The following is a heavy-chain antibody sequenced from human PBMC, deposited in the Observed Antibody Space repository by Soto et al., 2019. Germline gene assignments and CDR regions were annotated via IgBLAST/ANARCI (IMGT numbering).Heavy chain of an antibody. J-gene: IGHJ6*02. CDR3: ARGALASGYYYYSMDV. Sequence: PGGSMRLSCAASGFTVSSNYMSWVRQDTGKGLEWVSIIYSGGSTYYAGSVKGRFTISRDNSKNTLYLQMNSLRAEDTAVYYCARGALASGYYYYSMDVWGQGTTVTVSS. D-gene: IGHD3-10*01. CDR1: GFTVSSNY. CDR2: IYSGGST. V-gene: IGHV3-53*01.